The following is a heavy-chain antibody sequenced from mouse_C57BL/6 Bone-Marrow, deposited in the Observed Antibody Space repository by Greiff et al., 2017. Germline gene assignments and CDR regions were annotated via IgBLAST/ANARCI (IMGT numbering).Heavy chain of an antibody. D-gene: IGHD2-5*01. CDR1: GFNIKDDY. J-gene: IGHJ3*01. CDR3: TTGFYYSNGEFAY. Sequence: VQLQQSGAELVRPGASVKLSCTASGFNIKDDYMHWVKQRPEQGLEWIGWIDPENGDTEYASKFQGKATITADTSSNTAYLQLSSLTSEDTAVYYCTTGFYYSNGEFAYWGQGTLVTVSA. V-gene: IGHV14-4*01. CDR2: IDPENGDT.